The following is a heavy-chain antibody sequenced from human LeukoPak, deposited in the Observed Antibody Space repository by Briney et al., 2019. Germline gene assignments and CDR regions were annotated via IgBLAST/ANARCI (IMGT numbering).Heavy chain of an antibody. Sequence: PGGSLRLSCAACGFTFSNYWLHWVRQAPGKGLAGVSRINLCRSGPNYADSLQGRFTHSRDNAKNTLYLQMNSLRAQDTAVYYCFAERSSGNAVFDIWGQGTMVTVSS. V-gene: IGHV3-74*01. CDR2: INLCRSGP. J-gene: IGHJ3*02. CDR3: FAERSSGNAVFDI. CDR1: GFTFSNYW. D-gene: IGHD6-19*01.